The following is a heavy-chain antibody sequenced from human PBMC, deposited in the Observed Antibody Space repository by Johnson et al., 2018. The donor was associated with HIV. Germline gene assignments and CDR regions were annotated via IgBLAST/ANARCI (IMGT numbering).Heavy chain of an antibody. J-gene: IGHJ3*02. CDR1: RFTFSSYW. V-gene: IGHV3-74*01. CDR3: ARVRGGRENAFDI. Sequence: VQLVESGGDLVQPGGSLRLSCAASRFTFSSYWMHWVRQVPGKGLVWVSGINSDGSDTRYADSVKGRFTISRDNSKNTMSLQMNSPRVEDTAVYYCARVRGGRENAFDIWGQGTMVTVSS. CDR2: INSDGSDT. D-gene: IGHD1-26*01.